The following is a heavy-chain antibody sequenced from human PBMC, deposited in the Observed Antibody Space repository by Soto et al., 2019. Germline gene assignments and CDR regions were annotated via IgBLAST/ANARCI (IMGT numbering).Heavy chain of an antibody. CDR3: ATSPAYYYDSSGYYYFDY. Sequence: PSETLSLTCTFSCGSIISSSYYWGWIRQPPGKGLEWIGSIYYSGSTYYNPSLKSRVTISVDTSKNQFSLKLSSVTAADTAVYYCATSPAYYYDSSGYYYFDYWGQGTLVTVSS. CDR2: IYYSGST. CDR1: CGSIISSSYY. J-gene: IGHJ4*02. V-gene: IGHV4-39*01. D-gene: IGHD3-22*01.